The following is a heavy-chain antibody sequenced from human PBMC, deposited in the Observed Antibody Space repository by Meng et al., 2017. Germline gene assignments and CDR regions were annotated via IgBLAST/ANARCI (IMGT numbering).Heavy chain of an antibody. V-gene: IGHV1-18*01. Sequence: QVQLVTSGAELNEPGASVKCSCKASGYTVTSYGISWVRQAPGQGLEWMGWISAYNGNTNYAQKLQGRVTMTTDTSTSTAYMELRSLRSDDTAVYYCAQTTVTTYSEYFQHWGQGTLVTVSS. CDR2: ISAYNGNT. CDR3: AQTTVTTYSEYFQH. CDR1: GYTVTSYG. J-gene: IGHJ1*01. D-gene: IGHD4-11*01.